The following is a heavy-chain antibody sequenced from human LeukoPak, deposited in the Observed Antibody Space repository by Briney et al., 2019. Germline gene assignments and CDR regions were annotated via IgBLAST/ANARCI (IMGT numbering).Heavy chain of an antibody. Sequence: SVKVSCKASGGTFSSYAISWVRQAPGQGLEWMGRIIPIFGTANYAQKFQGRVTITTDESTSTAYMELSSLRSEDTAVYYCARGPSRTFWSNSMVYWGQETRVTVPS. D-gene: IGHD3-3*01. CDR3: ARGPSRTFWSNSMVY. CDR2: IIPIFGTA. V-gene: IGHV1-69*05. J-gene: IGHJ4*02. CDR1: GGTFSSYA.